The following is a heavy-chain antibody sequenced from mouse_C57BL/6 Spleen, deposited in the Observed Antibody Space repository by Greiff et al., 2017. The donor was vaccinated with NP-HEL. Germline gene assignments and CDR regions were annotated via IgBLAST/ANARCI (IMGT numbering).Heavy chain of an antibody. V-gene: IGHV1-50*01. CDR1: GYTFTSYW. CDR2: IDPSDSYT. D-gene: IGHD3-2*02. Sequence: QVQLQQPGAELVKPGASVKLSCKASGYTFTSYWMQWVKQRPGQGLEWIGEIDPSDSYTNYNQKFKGKATLTVDTSSSTAYMQLSSLTSEDSAVYYCARPITVRLRAWFAYWGQGTLVTVSA. CDR3: ARPITVRLRAWFAY. J-gene: IGHJ3*01.